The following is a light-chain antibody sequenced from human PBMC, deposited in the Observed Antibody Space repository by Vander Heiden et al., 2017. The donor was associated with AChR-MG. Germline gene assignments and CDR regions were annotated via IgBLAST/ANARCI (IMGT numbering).Light chain of an antibody. V-gene: IGKV1-27*01. CDR3: QKDNSAPRT. J-gene: IGKJ1*01. CDR1: QGISNY. CDR2: AAS. Sequence: DIQMTQSPSSLSASVGDRVTITCRASQGISNYLAWYQQKPGKVPKLLIYAASTLQSGVPSRFSGSGSGTDFTLTISSLHPEDVATYYCQKDNSAPRTFGQRTKVEIK.